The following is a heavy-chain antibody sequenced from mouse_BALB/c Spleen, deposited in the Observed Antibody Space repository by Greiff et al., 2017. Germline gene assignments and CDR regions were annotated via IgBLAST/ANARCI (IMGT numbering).Heavy chain of an antibody. CDR3: ARPGTTVVDY. J-gene: IGHJ2*01. D-gene: IGHD1-1*01. CDR1: GFTFSSYG. CDR2: ISSGGSYT. V-gene: IGHV5-6*01. Sequence: EVMLVESGGDLVKPGGSLKLSCAASGFTFSSYGMSWVRQTPDKRLEWVATISSGGSYTYYPDSVKGRFTISRDNAKNTLYLQMSSLKSEDTAMYYCARPGTTVVDYWGQGTTLTVSS.